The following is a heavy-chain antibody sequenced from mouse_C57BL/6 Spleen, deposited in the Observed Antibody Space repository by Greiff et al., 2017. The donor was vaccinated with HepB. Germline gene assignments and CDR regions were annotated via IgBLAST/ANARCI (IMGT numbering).Heavy chain of an antibody. CDR1: GFTFSDYG. D-gene: IGHD1-1*01. CDR3: ARGSYYYGSSDFDY. CDR2: ISSGSSTI. J-gene: IGHJ2*01. V-gene: IGHV5-17*01. Sequence: EVQRVESGGGLVKPGGSLKLSCAASGFTFSDYGMHWVRQAPEKGLEWGAYISSGSSTIYYADTVKGRFTISRDNAKNTLFLQMTSLRSEDTAMYYCARGSYYYGSSDFDYWGQGTTLTVSS.